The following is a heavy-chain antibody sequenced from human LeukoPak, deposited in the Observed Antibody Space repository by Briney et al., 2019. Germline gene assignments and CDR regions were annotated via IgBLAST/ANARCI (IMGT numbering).Heavy chain of an antibody. Sequence: GASVKVSCKASGYTFTSYGISWVRQAPGQGLEWMGWISAYNGNTNYAQKLQGRVTMTTDTSTSTAYMELRSLRPDDTAVYYCARDVAHDFLVSMDVWGQGTTVTVSS. CDR1: GYTFTSYG. J-gene: IGHJ6*02. D-gene: IGHD3-3*01. CDR3: ARDVAHDFLVSMDV. CDR2: ISAYNGNT. V-gene: IGHV1-18*01.